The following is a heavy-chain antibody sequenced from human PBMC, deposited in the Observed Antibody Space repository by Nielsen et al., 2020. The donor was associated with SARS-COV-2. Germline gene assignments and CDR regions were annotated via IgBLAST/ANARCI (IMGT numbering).Heavy chain of an antibody. CDR1: GFIVSSNY. V-gene: IGHV3-23*01. D-gene: IGHD6-13*01. CDR2: ISGNGDTT. Sequence: GESLKISCAASGFIVSSNYMSWVRQAPGKGLEWVSAISGNGDTTYYADSVKGRFIISRDNSKNTLYLEMTSLRADDTAVYYCANGPGRWDYWGQGTLITVSS. CDR3: ANGPGRWDY. J-gene: IGHJ4*02.